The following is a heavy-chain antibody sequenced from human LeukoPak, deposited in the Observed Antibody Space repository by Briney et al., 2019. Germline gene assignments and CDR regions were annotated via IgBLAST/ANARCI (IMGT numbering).Heavy chain of an antibody. J-gene: IGHJ3*02. Sequence: GGSLRHSCAASGFTFSSYEMNWVRQAPGKGLEWVSYISSSASTVYYADSVKGRFTISRDNAKNSLYLQMNSLRAEDTAVYYCARGPDAFDIWGQGTMVTVSS. CDR3: ARGPDAFDI. CDR1: GFTFSSYE. CDR2: ISSSASTV. V-gene: IGHV3-48*03.